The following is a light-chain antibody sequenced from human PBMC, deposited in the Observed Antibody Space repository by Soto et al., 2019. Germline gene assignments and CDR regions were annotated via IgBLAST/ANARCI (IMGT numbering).Light chain of an antibody. Sequence: QSALTQPASVSGSPGQSITISCTGASSDVGSYILVSWYQQHPGKAPKLMIYEISKRPSGVSNRFSGSKSGNTASLTISGLQAEDEADYYCCSYTGSSTVFGGGTKLTVL. J-gene: IGLJ2*01. CDR2: EIS. CDR3: CSYTGSSTV. CDR1: SSDVGSYIL. V-gene: IGLV2-23*02.